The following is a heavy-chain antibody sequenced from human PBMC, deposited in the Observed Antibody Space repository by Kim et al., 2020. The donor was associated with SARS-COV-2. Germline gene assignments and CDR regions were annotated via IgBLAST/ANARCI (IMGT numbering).Heavy chain of an antibody. CDR3: ARLPSSMATINYYFDY. Sequence: SFQGHVTISADKSISTAYLQWSSLKASDTAMYYCARLPSSMATINYYFDYWGQGTLVTVSS. J-gene: IGHJ4*02. V-gene: IGHV5-10-1*01. D-gene: IGHD5-12*01.